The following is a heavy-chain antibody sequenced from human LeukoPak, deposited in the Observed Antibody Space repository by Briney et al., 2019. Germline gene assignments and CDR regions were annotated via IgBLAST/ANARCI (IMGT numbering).Heavy chain of an antibody. V-gene: IGHV1-18*01. J-gene: IGHJ6*03. CDR3: ARVDYGDYSGYYYYMDV. D-gene: IGHD4-17*01. CDR1: GYTFTSYG. CDR2: ISAYNGNT. Sequence: ASVKVSCKASGYTFTSYGISWVRQAPGQGLEWMGWISAYNGNTNYAQKLQGRVTVTTDASTSTAYMELSSLRSEDTAVYYCARVDYGDYSGYYYYMDVWGKGTTVTISS.